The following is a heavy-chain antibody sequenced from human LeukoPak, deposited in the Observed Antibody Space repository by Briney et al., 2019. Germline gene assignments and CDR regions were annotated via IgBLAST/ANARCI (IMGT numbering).Heavy chain of an antibody. CDR2: ISPSDGST. D-gene: IGHD5-12*01. J-gene: IGHJ3*02. CDR1: GYTSTIFH. V-gene: IGHV1-46*01. CDR3: ARESTFRLLRNVSDI. Sequence: GASVKVYCKASGYTSTIFHIHWVRQAPGQGLEWMGMISPSDGSTNYAQKFQGRVTMTSDMSTSTVAMDLSSLRSDDTAVYYCARESTFRLLRNVSDIWGQGTMVTVSS.